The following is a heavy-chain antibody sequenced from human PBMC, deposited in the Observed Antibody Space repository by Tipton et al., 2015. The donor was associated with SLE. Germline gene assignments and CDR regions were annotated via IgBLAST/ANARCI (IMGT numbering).Heavy chain of an antibody. Sequence: SLRLFCAASGFTFSASAMHWVRQASGKGLEWVGRIRSKANTYATTYAASGKGRFTISRDNSKNTLYLQMNSLRAEDTAVYYCAKDLGGGDAMAPDYWGQGTLVTVSS. V-gene: IGHV3-73*01. J-gene: IGHJ4*02. D-gene: IGHD3-16*01. CDR1: GFTFSASA. CDR2: IRSKANTYAT. CDR3: AKDLGGGDAMAPDY.